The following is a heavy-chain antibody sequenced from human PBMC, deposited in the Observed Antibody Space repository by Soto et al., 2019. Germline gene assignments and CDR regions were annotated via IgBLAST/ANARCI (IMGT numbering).Heavy chain of an antibody. V-gene: IGHV4-34*01. CDR3: AREPDYGDYGGYYYYGMDV. CDR1: GGSFSGYY. CDR2: INHSGST. Sequence: SETLSLTCAVYGGSFSGYYWSWIRQPPGKGLEWIGEINHSGSTNYNPSLKSRVTISVDTSKNQFSLKLSSVTAADTAVYYCAREPDYGDYGGYYYYGMDVWGQGTTVTVFS. D-gene: IGHD4-17*01. J-gene: IGHJ6*02.